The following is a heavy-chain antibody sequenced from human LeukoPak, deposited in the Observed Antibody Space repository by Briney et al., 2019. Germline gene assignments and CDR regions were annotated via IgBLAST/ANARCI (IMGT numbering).Heavy chain of an antibody. CDR2: IYYSGST. Sequence: SGTLSLTCAVSGGSISSLNLWSWLRQPPGKGLEWIGYIYYSGSTYYNPSLKSRVTMSVDTSKNQFSLKLSSVTAADTAVFYCARDRSGIAADWGQGILVTVSS. CDR3: ARDRSGIAAD. D-gene: IGHD6-25*01. CDR1: GGSISSLNL. V-gene: IGHV4-30-4*01. J-gene: IGHJ4*02.